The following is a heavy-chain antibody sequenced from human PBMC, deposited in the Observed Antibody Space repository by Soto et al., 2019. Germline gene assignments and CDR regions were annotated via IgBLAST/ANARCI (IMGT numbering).Heavy chain of an antibody. CDR1: GDTFASYY. CDR2: INPHGGST. Sequence: ASVKASCKAPGDTFASYYINWVRQAPEQGLEWMGVINPHGGSTAYAQKFKGRVTLTRDTSASTVYMEVSSLTSEDTAMYYCARSSGGNFGIIIEGTNWFAPWGQGTLVTVSS. V-gene: IGHV1-46*01. J-gene: IGHJ5*02. CDR3: ARSSGGNFGIIIEGTNWFAP. D-gene: IGHD1-26*01.